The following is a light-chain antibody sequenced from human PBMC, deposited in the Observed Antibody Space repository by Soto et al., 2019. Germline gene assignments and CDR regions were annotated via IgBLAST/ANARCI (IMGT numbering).Light chain of an antibody. CDR2: GSS. CDR1: QSVSNNY. Sequence: EVVLTQSPGTLSLSPGERATLSCRASQSVSNNYFAWYQQKPGQAPRLLIFGSSDRATGIPDRFSGSGSGTGFTLTISRLEPEDFAVYYCQQDGSSPPYTFGQGTKLEIK. CDR3: QQDGSSPPYT. J-gene: IGKJ2*01. V-gene: IGKV3-20*01.